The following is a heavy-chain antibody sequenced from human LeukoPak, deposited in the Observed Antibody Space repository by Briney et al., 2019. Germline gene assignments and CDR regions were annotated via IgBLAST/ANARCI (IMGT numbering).Heavy chain of an antibody. Sequence: GGSLRLSCAVSGFTFSSYGMHWVRQAPGKGLEWVAFIRYDGSNKYYADSVKGRFTISRDNSKNTLYLQMNSLRAEDTAVYYCAKASPYGSGSYYGMDVWGQGTTVTVSS. CDR2: IRYDGSNK. J-gene: IGHJ6*02. V-gene: IGHV3-30*02. D-gene: IGHD3-10*01. CDR3: AKASPYGSGSYYGMDV. CDR1: GFTFSSYG.